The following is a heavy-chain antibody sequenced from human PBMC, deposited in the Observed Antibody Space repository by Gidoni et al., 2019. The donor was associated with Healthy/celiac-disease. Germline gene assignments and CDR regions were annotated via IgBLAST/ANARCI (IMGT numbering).Heavy chain of an antibody. D-gene: IGHD3-22*01. CDR3: ANTYYYDSSGPDY. CDR1: GFTFSSYA. Sequence: EVQLLESGGGLVQPGGSLRLSCAASGFTFSSYAMSWVRQAPGKGLEWVSAISGSGGRTYYADSVKGRFTISRDNSKNTLYLQMNSLRAEDRAVYYCANTYYYDSSGPDYWGQGTLVTVSS. J-gene: IGHJ4*02. V-gene: IGHV3-23*01. CDR2: ISGSGGRT.